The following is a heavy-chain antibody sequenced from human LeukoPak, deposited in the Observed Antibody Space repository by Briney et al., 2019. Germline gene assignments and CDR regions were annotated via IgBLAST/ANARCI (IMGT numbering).Heavy chain of an antibody. CDR1: GFTFDDYA. Sequence: PGRSLRLSCAASGFTFDDYAMHWVRQAPGKGLEWVSGISWNSGSIGYADSVTGRFTISRDNAKNSLYLQMNSLRAEDTALYYCAKDKYSSGWYSFYGMDVWGQGTTVTVSS. CDR2: ISWNSGSI. J-gene: IGHJ6*02. CDR3: AKDKYSSGWYSFYGMDV. V-gene: IGHV3-9*01. D-gene: IGHD6-19*01.